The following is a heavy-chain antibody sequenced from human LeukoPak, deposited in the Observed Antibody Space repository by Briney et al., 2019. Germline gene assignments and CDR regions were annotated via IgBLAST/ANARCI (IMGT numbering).Heavy chain of an antibody. D-gene: IGHD3-9*01. V-gene: IGHV1-18*01. J-gene: IGHJ5*02. CDR2: ISAYNGNT. Sequence: GASVKVSCKASGYTFTSYGISWVRQAPGQGLEWMGWISAYNGNTNYAQKLQGRVTMTTDTSTSTAYMELRSLRSDDTAVYYCARAVDYDILTAGPWYNWFDPWGQGTLVTVSS. CDR1: GYTFTSYG. CDR3: ARAVDYDILTAGPWYNWFDP.